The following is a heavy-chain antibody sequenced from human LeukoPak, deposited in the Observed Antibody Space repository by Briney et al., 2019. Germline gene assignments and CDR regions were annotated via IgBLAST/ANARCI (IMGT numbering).Heavy chain of an antibody. CDR2: LRSTVHGGPA. V-gene: IGHV3-49*03. Sequence: GGSLRLSCSTFGFNFVNYGVSWFRQAPGQGLEWVGFLRSTVHGGPAEYAASVEGRFTISRDDSKSTAYLQMNSLKIEDTAVYYCTRAGGYDFWIDYWGQGTLVIVSS. J-gene: IGHJ4*02. CDR3: TRAGGYDFWIDY. D-gene: IGHD3-3*01. CDR1: GFNFVNYG.